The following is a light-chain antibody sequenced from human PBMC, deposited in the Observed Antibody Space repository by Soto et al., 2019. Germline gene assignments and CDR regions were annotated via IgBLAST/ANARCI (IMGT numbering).Light chain of an antibody. V-gene: IGKV1-5*03. CDR2: TAS. Sequence: DIQMTQSPSTLSASVGDRVTITCRASQSISTWLVWYQQKPGKAPRLLIYTASSLESGVPSRFSGSGSGTEFTLTISSLQPDDFATYYCQEHKSYPRTFGQVTKVEIK. CDR1: QSISTW. J-gene: IGKJ1*01. CDR3: QEHKSYPRT.